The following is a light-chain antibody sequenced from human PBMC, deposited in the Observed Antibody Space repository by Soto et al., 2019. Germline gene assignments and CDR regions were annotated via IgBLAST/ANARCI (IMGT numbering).Light chain of an antibody. V-gene: IGLV1-44*01. Sequence: QSVLTQPPSASGTPGQRVTISCSGSSSNIGSNTVNWYQQLPGTAPKLLIYSNNQPPSGVPDRVSGSKSGTSASLAISGLQSEDEAAYYCAAWDVSLNGLVFGGGAKLTV. CDR2: SNN. J-gene: IGLJ3*02. CDR1: SSNIGSNT. CDR3: AAWDVSLNGLV.